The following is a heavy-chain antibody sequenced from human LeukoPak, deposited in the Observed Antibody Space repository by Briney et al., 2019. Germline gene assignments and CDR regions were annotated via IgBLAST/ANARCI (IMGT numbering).Heavy chain of an antibody. Sequence: GGSLRLSCSASGFTFSSYAMHWVRQAPGKGLQYVSAISSNGGSTYYADSVKGRFTISRDNSENTLYLHMSSLRAEDTAVYYCVKGDGGHTGSPPQFDYWGQGTLVTVSS. CDR2: ISSNGGST. D-gene: IGHD1-26*01. V-gene: IGHV3-64D*06. CDR1: GFTFSSYA. CDR3: VKGDGGHTGSPPQFDY. J-gene: IGHJ4*02.